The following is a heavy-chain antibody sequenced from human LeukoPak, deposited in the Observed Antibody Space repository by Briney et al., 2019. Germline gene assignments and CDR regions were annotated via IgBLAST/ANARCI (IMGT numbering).Heavy chain of an antibody. CDR2: IYYSGNT. V-gene: IGHV4-30-4*08. Sequence: PSQTLSLTCTVSRGSISSGDYYWSWIRQPPGKGLEWIGYIYYSGNTYYNPSLKSRVTISVDTSKNQFSLKLSSVTAADTAVYYCARGTVVKEAFDIWGQGTMVTVSS. CDR1: RGSISSGDYY. CDR3: ARGTVVKEAFDI. D-gene: IGHD2-2*01. J-gene: IGHJ3*02.